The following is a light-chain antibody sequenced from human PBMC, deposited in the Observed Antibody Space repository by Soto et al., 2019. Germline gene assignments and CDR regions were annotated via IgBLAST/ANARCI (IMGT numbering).Light chain of an antibody. Sequence: QSALTQPRSVSGSPGQSVTISCTGTSSDVGGYKYVSWYQQHPGKVPNLIIYDVSERPSGVPDRFSGSKSGNTASLSISGLQAEDEADYYCCSYAGSSTWVFGGGTKLTVL. V-gene: IGLV2-11*01. CDR1: SSDVGGYKY. J-gene: IGLJ3*02. CDR3: CSYAGSSTWV. CDR2: DVS.